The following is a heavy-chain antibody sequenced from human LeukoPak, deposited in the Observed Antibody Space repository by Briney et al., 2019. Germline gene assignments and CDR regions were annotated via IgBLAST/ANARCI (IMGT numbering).Heavy chain of an antibody. Sequence: GTQRLSCAASGFTFSHYGMNWVRQAPGKGLEWVSLISWDGGTTSYADSVKGRFTISRDNSKNSLYLQLNSLRAEDTALYYCAKGRGFYCGGDCYLDYWGQGTLVTVSS. D-gene: IGHD2-21*02. CDR1: GFTFSHYG. CDR2: ISWDGGTT. CDR3: AKGRGFYCGGDCYLDY. J-gene: IGHJ4*02. V-gene: IGHV3-43D*03.